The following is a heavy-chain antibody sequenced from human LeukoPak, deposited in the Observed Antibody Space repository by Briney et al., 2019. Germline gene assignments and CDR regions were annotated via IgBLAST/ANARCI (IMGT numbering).Heavy chain of an antibody. CDR2: LSDSAVSS. CDR3: AKAPDSSGFPSYFDS. V-gene: IGHV3-23*01. CDR1: GFTFSSYS. J-gene: IGHJ4*02. D-gene: IGHD3-22*01. Sequence: GGSLRLSCAASGFTFSSYSMNWVRQAPGKGLEWVSSLSDSAVSSYYADSVKGRFTISRDNSKNTLYLQMNSLRAEDTATYYCAKAPDSSGFPSYFDSWGQGTLVAVSS.